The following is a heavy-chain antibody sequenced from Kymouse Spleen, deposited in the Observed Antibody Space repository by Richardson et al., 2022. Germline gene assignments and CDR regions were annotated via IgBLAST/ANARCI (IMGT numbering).Heavy chain of an antibody. CDR3: ARKGDSLTLDY. J-gene: IGHJ4*02. D-gene: IGHD3-16*02,IGHD3-3*01. CDR2: INHSGST. CDR1: GGSFSGYY. V-gene: IGHV4-34*01. Sequence: QVQLQQWGAGLLKPSETLSLTCAVYGGSFSGYYWSWIRQPPGKGLEWIGEINHSGSTNYNPSLKSRVTISVDTSKNQFSLKLSSVTAADTAVYYCARKGDSLTLDYWGQGTLVTVSS.